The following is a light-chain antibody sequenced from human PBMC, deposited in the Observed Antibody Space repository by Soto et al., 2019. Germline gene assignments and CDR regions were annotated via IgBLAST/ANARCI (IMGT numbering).Light chain of an antibody. J-gene: IGKJ4*01. CDR3: QQYGSSPLLT. CDR1: ESVGSNS. CDR2: GAS. V-gene: IGKV3-20*01. Sequence: EFVLTQSPGTLSLSPGERATLSCRASESVGSNSLAWYQQKPGQAPRILIYGASTRASGIPDRFSGSGSGTDFTLTISRLAPEDFAVYYCQQYGSSPLLTFGGGTKVEIK.